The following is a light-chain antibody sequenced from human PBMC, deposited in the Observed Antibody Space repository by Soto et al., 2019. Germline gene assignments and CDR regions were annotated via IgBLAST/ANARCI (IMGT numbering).Light chain of an antibody. CDR2: DVS. V-gene: IGLV2-11*01. CDR3: CSYAGGPYV. J-gene: IGLJ1*01. Sequence: QSALTQPRSVSGSPGQSVTISCTGTSSDVGGYNYVSWYQQHPGKAPKLMICDVSNRPSGVPDRFSGSKSGNTASLTISGLQAEDEADYYCCSYAGGPYVFGTGTKLTVL. CDR1: SSDVGGYNY.